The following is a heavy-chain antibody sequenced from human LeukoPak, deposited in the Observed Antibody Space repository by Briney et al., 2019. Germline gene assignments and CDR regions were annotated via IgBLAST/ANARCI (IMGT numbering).Heavy chain of an antibody. D-gene: IGHD3-3*01. CDR1: GASISSGDYS. CDR3: ARAFYDFWSGSIDGYFDP. Sequence: PSQTVPLTCTVSGASISSGDYSWGWIRQPSGKGLEWIGYFNYSGSTYYNPSLKSRVTISVDTSKNQFSLKLTSVTAADTAVYYCARAFYDFWSGSIDGYFDPWGQGTLGTVSS. J-gene: IGHJ5*02. CDR2: FNYSGST. V-gene: IGHV4-30-4*01.